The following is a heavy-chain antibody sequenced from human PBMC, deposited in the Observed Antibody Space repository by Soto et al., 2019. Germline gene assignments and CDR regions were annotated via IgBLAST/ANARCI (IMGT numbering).Heavy chain of an antibody. V-gene: IGHV4-31*03. CDR1: GGSISSGGYY. Sequence: SETLSLTSTVSGGSISSGGYYWSWIRQHPGKGLEWIGYIYYSGSTYYNPSLKSRVTISVDTSKNQFSLKLSSVTAADTAVYYCARDREAYYDSSGYYAYYFDYWGQGTLVTVSS. CDR3: ARDREAYYDSSGYYAYYFDY. J-gene: IGHJ4*02. CDR2: IYYSGST. D-gene: IGHD3-22*01.